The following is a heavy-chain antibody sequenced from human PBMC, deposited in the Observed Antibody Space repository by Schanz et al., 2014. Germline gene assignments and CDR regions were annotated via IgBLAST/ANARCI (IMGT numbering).Heavy chain of an antibody. V-gene: IGHV3-74*02. CDR2: INSVGSNT. J-gene: IGHJ3*02. Sequence: DVHLLESGGGLVQPGGSLRLSCAASEFTFSTDAMSWVRQAPGKGLVWVACINSVGSNTDYADSVTGRFTISRDNAKNTLYLQMNTLRAEDTAVYYCARKMKLGVYGGKGHDSLDIWGQGTMVTVSS. CDR3: ARKMKLGVYGGKGHDSLDI. D-gene: IGHD4-17*01. CDR1: EFTFSTDA.